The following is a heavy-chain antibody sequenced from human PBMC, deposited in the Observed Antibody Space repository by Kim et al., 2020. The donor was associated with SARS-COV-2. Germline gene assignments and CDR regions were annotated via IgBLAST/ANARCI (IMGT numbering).Heavy chain of an antibody. CDR1: GFTFSDYY. J-gene: IGHJ4*02. CDR2: ISSSSSYT. D-gene: IGHD6-13*01. CDR3: ARKGIAAAAPFDY. V-gene: IGHV3-11*03. Sequence: GGSLRLSCAASGFTFSDYYMSWIRQAPGKGLEWVSYISSSSSYTNYADSVKGRFTISRDNAKNSLYLQMNSLRAEDTAVYYCARKGIAAAAPFDYWGQGTLVTVSS.